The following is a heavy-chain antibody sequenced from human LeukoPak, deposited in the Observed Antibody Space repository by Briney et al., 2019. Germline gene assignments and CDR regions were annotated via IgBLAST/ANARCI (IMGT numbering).Heavy chain of an antibody. Sequence: ASVKVSCKASAYTFTGYYMHWVRQAPGQGLEWMGWINPNSGGTNYAQKFQGRVTMTRDTSISTAYMELSRLRSDDTAVYYCARALYYYDSSGYYYWGQGTLVTVSS. V-gene: IGHV1-2*02. D-gene: IGHD3-22*01. J-gene: IGHJ4*02. CDR2: INPNSGGT. CDR1: AYTFTGYY. CDR3: ARALYYYDSSGYYY.